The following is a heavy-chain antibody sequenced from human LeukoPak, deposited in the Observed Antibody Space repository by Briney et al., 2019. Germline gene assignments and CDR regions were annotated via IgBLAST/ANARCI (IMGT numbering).Heavy chain of an antibody. Sequence: NTSETLSLTCTVSGGSISSYYWSWIRQPAGKGLEWIGRIYTSGSTNYNPSLKGRVTMSVDTSKNQFSLKLSSVTAADTAVYYCARGPWDYGMDVWGQGTTVTVSS. CDR1: GGSISSYY. CDR3: ARGPWDYGMDV. J-gene: IGHJ6*02. CDR2: IYTSGST. D-gene: IGHD1-26*01. V-gene: IGHV4-4*07.